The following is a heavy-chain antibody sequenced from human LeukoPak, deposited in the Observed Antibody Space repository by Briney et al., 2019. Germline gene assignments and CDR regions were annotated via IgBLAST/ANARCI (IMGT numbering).Heavy chain of an antibody. CDR2: IRYDGSNK. CDR1: GFTFSSYG. V-gene: IGHV3-30*02. J-gene: IGHJ4*02. Sequence: PGGSLRLSCAASGFTFSSYGMHWVRHAPGKGLEWVAFIRYDGSNKYYADSVKGRFTISRDNPKNTLYLQMNSLRAEDTAVYYCAKDPCGGDCYYADYWGQGTLVTVSS. CDR3: AKDPCGGDCYYADY. D-gene: IGHD2-21*02.